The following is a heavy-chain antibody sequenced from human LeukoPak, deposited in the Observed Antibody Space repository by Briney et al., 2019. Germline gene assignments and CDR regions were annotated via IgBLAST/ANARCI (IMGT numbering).Heavy chain of an antibody. CDR1: GGSISSYY. V-gene: IGHV4-59*01. Sequence: SETLSLTCTVSGGSISSYYWSWIRQPPGKGLEWIGYIYYSGSTNYNPSLKSRVTTSVDTSKNQFSLKLSSVTAADTAVYYCASDYGDYVGGYFQHWGQGTLVTVSS. D-gene: IGHD4-17*01. CDR3: ASDYGDYVGGYFQH. CDR2: IYYSGST. J-gene: IGHJ1*01.